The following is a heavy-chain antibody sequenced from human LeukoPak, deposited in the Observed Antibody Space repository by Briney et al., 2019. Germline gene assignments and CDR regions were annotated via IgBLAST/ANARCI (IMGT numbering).Heavy chain of an antibody. V-gene: IGHV3-64*01. CDR2: ISSNGGST. CDR3: ARAPRRSYPYYFDY. J-gene: IGHJ4*02. D-gene: IGHD1-26*01. CDR1: GFTFSSYA. Sequence: GGSLRLSCAASGFTFSSYAMSWVRQAPGKGLEYVSAISSNGGSTYYANSVKGRFTISRDNSKNTLYLQMGSLRAEDMAVYYCARAPRRSYPYYFDYWGQGTLVTVSS.